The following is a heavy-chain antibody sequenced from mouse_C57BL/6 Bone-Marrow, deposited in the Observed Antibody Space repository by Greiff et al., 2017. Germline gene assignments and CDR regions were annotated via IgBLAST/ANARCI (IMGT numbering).Heavy chain of an antibody. CDR1: GYTFTSYW. V-gene: IGHV1-50*01. D-gene: IGHD2-2*01. Sequence: QVQLQQPGAELVKPGASVKLSCKASGYTFTSYWMQWVKQRPGQGLEWIGEIDPSDSYTNYNQKFKGKATLTVDTSSSTDYMQLSSLTTEDSAVYYCARGGVGYAWFAYWGQGTLVTVSA. CDR2: IDPSDSYT. J-gene: IGHJ3*01. CDR3: ARGGVGYAWFAY.